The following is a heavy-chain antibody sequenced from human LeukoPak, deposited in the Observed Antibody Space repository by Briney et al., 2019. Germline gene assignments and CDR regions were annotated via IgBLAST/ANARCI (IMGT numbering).Heavy chain of an antibody. CDR1: GFTFSSYA. CDR3: ARAREQYSSGSHYYFDY. Sequence: QTGGSLRLSCAASGFTFSSYAMSWVRQAPGKGLEWVSAISGSGGSTYYADSVKGRFTISRDNSKNTLYLQMNSLRVEDTAVYYCARAREQYSSGSHYYFDYWGQGTLVTVSS. D-gene: IGHD3-10*01. V-gene: IGHV3-23*01. CDR2: ISGSGGST. J-gene: IGHJ4*02.